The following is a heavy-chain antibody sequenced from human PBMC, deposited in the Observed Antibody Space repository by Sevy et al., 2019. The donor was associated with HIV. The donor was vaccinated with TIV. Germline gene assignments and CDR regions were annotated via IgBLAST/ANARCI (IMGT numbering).Heavy chain of an antibody. CDR2: IYSGGGT. J-gene: IGHJ4*02. Sequence: GGSLRLSCAASGFTVSNNYMSWVRQAPGKGLEWVSLIYSGGGTYYADSVKGRFTISRDNSKNTLYLQMNSLRAEDTAVYYCASDSILYSNGWYNYWGQGTLVTVSS. CDR1: GFTVSNNY. D-gene: IGHD6-19*01. V-gene: IGHV3-66*02. CDR3: ASDSILYSNGWYNY.